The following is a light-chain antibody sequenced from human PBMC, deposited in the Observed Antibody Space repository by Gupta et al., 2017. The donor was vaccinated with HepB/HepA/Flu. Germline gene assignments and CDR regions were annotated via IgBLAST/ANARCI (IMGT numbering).Light chain of an antibody. V-gene: IGKV3-11*01. CDR1: QRISTY. Sequence: EIVLTQSPATLSLSPGERATLSCRDSQRISTYLAWYQQKPGQPPRLLIYDASNRATGNPARFSGSGDAKDFTLTSSSRGTEDCAVYYGQQRNTSCTFGQGTKLDI. CDR2: DAS. J-gene: IGKJ2*02. CDR3: QQRNTSCT.